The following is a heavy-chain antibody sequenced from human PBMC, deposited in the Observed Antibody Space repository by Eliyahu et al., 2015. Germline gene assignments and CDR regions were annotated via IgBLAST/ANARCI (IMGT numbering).Heavy chain of an antibody. V-gene: IGHV3-23*01. CDR2: VSAGGGST. CDR1: GFTFSVXA. CDR3: AKAEYYDILSSDWFDP. Sequence: EVQLLESGGGLVQPGGSLRLSCAASGFTFSVXAMPXVRPAPGKGXEWVSVVSAGGGSTYYADSVKGRFTISRDNSKNTLYLQMNSLRAEDTGVYYCAKAEYYDILSSDWFDPWGQGTLVTVSS. J-gene: IGHJ5*02. D-gene: IGHD3-9*01.